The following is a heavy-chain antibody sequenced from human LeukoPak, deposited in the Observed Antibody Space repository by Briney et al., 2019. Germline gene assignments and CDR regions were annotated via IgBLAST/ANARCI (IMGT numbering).Heavy chain of an antibody. CDR1: GFTFSSYW. CDR3: ARRDTGDYEDYFDY. V-gene: IGHV3-7*01. D-gene: IGHD4-17*01. Sequence: GGSLRLSCAASGFTFSSYWMSWVRQAPGKGLEWVANIKQDGSEKYYVDSVKGRFTISRDNAKNSLYLQMNSLRAEDTAVYYCARRDTGDYEDYFDYWGQGTLVTVSS. CDR2: IKQDGSEK. J-gene: IGHJ4*02.